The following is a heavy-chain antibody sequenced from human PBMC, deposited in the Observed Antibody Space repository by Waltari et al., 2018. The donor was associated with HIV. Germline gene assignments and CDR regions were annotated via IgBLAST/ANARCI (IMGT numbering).Heavy chain of an antibody. J-gene: IGHJ3*01. CDR1: GFVFTDFA. CDR2: IRGGGET. Sequence: QLLESGGGLVEPGGSLGLSWAAAGFVFTDFAMDWVRQAPGKGLEWVSAIRGGGETFYADSVKGRFTISRDNSKNTLYLQMNSLRADDAAVYYCVKDSGRAADVFDLWGQGTMVTVSS. CDR3: VKDSGRAADVFDL. V-gene: IGHV3-23*01. D-gene: IGHD3-10*01.